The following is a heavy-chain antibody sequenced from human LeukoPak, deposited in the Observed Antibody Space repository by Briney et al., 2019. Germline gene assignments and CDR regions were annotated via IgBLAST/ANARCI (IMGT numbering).Heavy chain of an antibody. J-gene: IGHJ4*02. CDR3: AKGPLRGTAAAIDY. V-gene: IGHV3-30*18. D-gene: IGHD2-2*01. CDR2: ISYDGRNK. CDR1: GFTFNNYG. Sequence: GGSLRLSCAASGFTFNNYGMHWVRQAPGKGLEWVAVISYDGRNKHYPDSVKGRFAISRDISTDTLWLQMDSLRTEDTAVYYCAKGPLRGTAAAIDYWGQGTLVTVSS.